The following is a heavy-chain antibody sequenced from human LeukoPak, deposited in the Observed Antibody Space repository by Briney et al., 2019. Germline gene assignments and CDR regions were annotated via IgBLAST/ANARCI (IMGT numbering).Heavy chain of an antibody. J-gene: IGHJ4*02. CDR3: ARGNRQLAYYGSGSRLPYDS. CDR1: GGSFSGNY. D-gene: IGHD3-10*01. Sequence: SETLSLTCAVYGGSFSGNYWSWIRQSPEKGLEWTGEINHYGSVNYNPSLKNRVTISGDTSKNQFSLMLTSVTAADTAVYYCARGNRQLAYYGSGSRLPYDSWGQGTLITVSS. CDR2: INHYGSV. V-gene: IGHV4-34*01.